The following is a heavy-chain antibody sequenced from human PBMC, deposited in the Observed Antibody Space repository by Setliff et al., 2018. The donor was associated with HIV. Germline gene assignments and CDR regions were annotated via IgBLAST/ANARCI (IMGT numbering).Heavy chain of an antibody. CDR2: IYTNGAT. D-gene: IGHD6-19*01. J-gene: IGHJ4*02. Sequence: SETLSLTCSVSGDSFTGYYWNWIRQSAGKGLEWIGRIYTNGATSYNPSLRSRVTMSVDTSKKQLSLRLTSVSAADTAVYYCASHIAVGPLGYFDYWGQGTPVTVSS. CDR1: GDSFTGYY. V-gene: IGHV4-4*07. CDR3: ASHIAVGPLGYFDY.